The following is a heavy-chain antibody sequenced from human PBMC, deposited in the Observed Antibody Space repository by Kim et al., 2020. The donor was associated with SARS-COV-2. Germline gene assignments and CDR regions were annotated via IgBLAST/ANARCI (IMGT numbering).Heavy chain of an antibody. CDR2: IYYSGST. D-gene: IGHD2-15*01. Sequence: SETLSLTCTVSGGSISSYYWSWIRQPPGKGLEWIGYIYYSGSTNYNPSLKSRVTISVDTSKNQFSLKLSSVTAADTAVYYCAGGEIVVRPDPYDYCIYV. CDR1: GGSISSYY. V-gene: IGHV4-59*08. CDR3: AGGEIVVRPDPYDYCIYV. J-gene: IGHJ6*01.